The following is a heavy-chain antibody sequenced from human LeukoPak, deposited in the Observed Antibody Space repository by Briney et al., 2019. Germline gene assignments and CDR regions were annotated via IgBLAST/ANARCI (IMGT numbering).Heavy chain of an antibody. J-gene: IGHJ4*02. Sequence: SQTLSLTCTVSGGSISSGDYYWSWIRQPPGKGLGWIGYIYYSGSTYYNPSLKSRVTISVDTSKNQFSLKLSSVTAADTAVYYCARGGAGGYFDYWGQGTLVTVSS. D-gene: IGHD1-26*01. CDR1: GGSISSGDYY. CDR3: ARGGAGGYFDY. V-gene: IGHV4-30-4*01. CDR2: IYYSGST.